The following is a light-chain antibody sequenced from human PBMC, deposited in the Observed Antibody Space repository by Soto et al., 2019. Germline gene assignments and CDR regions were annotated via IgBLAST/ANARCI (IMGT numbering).Light chain of an antibody. Sequence: QSALTQPASGSGSPGQSITISCTGTSSDVGAYNYVSWYQQHPGKAPKLMIFDVSNRPSGISNRFSGSKSGNTASLTISGLQAEDEADYYCSSYTSSSTLVVFGGGTKLTLL. V-gene: IGLV2-14*01. CDR1: SSDVGAYNY. J-gene: IGLJ2*01. CDR3: SSYTSSSTLVV. CDR2: DVS.